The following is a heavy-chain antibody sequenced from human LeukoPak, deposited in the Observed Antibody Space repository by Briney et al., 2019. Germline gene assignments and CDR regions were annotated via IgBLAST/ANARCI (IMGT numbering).Heavy chain of an antibody. D-gene: IGHD1-1*01. CDR1: GGTFSSYA. CDR2: ISGSGGST. J-gene: IGHJ4*02. CDR3: AKEVQGGTDY. Sequence: ASVKVSCKASGGTFSSYAMSWVRQAPGKGLEWVSAISGSGGSTYYADSVKGRFTISRDNSKNTLYLQMNSLRAEDTAVYYCAKEVQGGTDYWGQGTLVTVSS. V-gene: IGHV3-23*01.